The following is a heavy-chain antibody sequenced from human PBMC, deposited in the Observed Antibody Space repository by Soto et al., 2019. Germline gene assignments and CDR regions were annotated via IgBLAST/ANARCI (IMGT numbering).Heavy chain of an antibody. CDR3: ARPRNRDRYHAFDI. J-gene: IGHJ3*02. D-gene: IGHD2-2*01. CDR1: GGAVDSNSYY. CDR2: MYNSGTT. Sequence: PSETLSLTCTVSGGAVDSNSYYWTWIRQPPGKGLEWIAYMYNSGTTKYNPSLQSRVTISLDTSKNQFSLQLSSVTAADTAVYYCARPRNRDRYHAFDIWGPGTMVTVSS. V-gene: IGHV4-61*01.